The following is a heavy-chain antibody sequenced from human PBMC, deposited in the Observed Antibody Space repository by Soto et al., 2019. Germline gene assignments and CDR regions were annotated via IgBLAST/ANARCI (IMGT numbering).Heavy chain of an antibody. J-gene: IGHJ4*02. CDR1: GGSFSGYY. Sequence: QVQLQQWGAGLLKPSETLSLTCAVYGGSFSGYYWSWIRQPPGKGLEWIGEINHSGSTKYNPSLKSRVTISGDTSKNQFSLRLSSVTAADTALYYCARGGLMVYAMFDYWGQGTLVPVSS. D-gene: IGHD2-8*01. CDR3: ARGGLMVYAMFDY. CDR2: INHSGST. V-gene: IGHV4-34*01.